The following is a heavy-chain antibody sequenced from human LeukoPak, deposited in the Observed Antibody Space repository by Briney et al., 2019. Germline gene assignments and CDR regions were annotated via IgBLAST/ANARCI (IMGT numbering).Heavy chain of an antibody. CDR2: INHSGST. D-gene: IGHD6-13*01. V-gene: IGHV4-34*01. CDR1: GGSFNAYY. J-gene: IGHJ4*02. Sequence: PSETLSLTCAVYGGSFNAYYWNWIRQPPGKGLEWIGEINHSGSTNYNPSLKSRVTISVDTSKNQFSLKLSSVTAADTAVYYCASGTSSQQLVPSDYWGQGTLVTVSS. CDR3: ASGTSSQQLVPSDY.